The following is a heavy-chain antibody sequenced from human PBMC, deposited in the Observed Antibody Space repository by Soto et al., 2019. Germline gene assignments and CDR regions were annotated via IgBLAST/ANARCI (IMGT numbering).Heavy chain of an antibody. CDR3: AKMVGATLVDY. D-gene: IGHD1-26*01. J-gene: IGHJ4*02. Sequence: QVQLQESGPGLVKPSGTLSLTCTVSGASISSTTSGDWWSWVRQPPGKGLEWIGEIHHSGNTNYNPSLKSXXTXSXXKSKNQFSLRLNSVTAADTAVYYCAKMVGATLVDYWGQGTLVTVSS. CDR1: GASISSTTSGDW. CDR2: IHHSGNT. V-gene: IGHV4-4*02.